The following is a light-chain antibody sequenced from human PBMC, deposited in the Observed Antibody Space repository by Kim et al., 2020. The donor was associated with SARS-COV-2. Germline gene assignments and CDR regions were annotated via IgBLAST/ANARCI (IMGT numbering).Light chain of an antibody. CDR2: DVN. V-gene: IGLV2-14*03. J-gene: IGLJ3*02. Sequence: HSFPISCTGTSSDVVARNLVSWYQQHPGKAPKLMISDVNNRPSGVSDRFSGSRSGNTASLTISGPQADDEADYYCSSYTTTDTLVFGGGTQLTVL. CDR1: SSDVVARNL. CDR3: SSYTTTDTLV.